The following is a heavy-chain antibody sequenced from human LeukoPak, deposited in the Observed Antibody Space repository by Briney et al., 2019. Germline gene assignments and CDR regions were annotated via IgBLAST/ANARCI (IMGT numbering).Heavy chain of an antibody. J-gene: IGHJ1*01. V-gene: IGHV3-53*01. CDR1: GFTVSSNY. CDR3: ARDPRRQWLYTFQH. CDR2: IYSGGST. D-gene: IGHD6-19*01. Sequence: GGSLRLSCAASGFTVSSNYMSWVRQAPGKGLEWVSVIYSGGSTYYADSVKGRFTISRDNSKNTLYLQMNSLIAEDTAVYYCARDPRRQWLYTFQHWGQGTLVTVSS.